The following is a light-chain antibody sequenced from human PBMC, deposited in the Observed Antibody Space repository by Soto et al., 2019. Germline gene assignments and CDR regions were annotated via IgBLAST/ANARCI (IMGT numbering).Light chain of an antibody. V-gene: IGLV2-11*01. CDR2: DVS. CDR1: SSDVGGYNY. CDR3: CSYAGSYTFSVV. Sequence: QSVLTQPRSVSGSPGQSVTISCTGTSSDVGGYNYVSWYQQHPGKAPKLMIYDVSKRPSGVPDRFSGSKSGNTASLTISGLQAKDEADYYCCSYAGSYTFSVVFGGGTKLTVL. J-gene: IGLJ2*01.